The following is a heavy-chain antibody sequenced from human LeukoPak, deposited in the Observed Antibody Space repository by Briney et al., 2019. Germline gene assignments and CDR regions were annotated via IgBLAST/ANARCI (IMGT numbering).Heavy chain of an antibody. V-gene: IGHV4-59*08. CDR1: GGSISGDH. CDR2: IYYSGNT. Sequence: SETLSLTCTVSGGSISGDHWNWIRRPPGKGLEWIGYIYYSGNTNYNPSLKSRVTISVDTSKNQFSLKLSSVTAADTAVYYCARRNDFDIWGQGTMVTVSS. CDR3: ARRNDFDI. J-gene: IGHJ3*02.